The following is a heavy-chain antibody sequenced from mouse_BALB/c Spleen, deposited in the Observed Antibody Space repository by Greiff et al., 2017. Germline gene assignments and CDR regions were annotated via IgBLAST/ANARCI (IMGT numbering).Heavy chain of an antibody. J-gene: IGHJ2*01. CDR2: ISSGSSTI. Sequence: EVQVVESGGGLVQPGGSRKLSCAASGFTFSSFGMHWVRQAPEKGLEWVAYISSGSSTIYYADTVKGRFTISRDNPKNTLFLQMTSLRSEDTAMYYCARAPITVVDYFDYWGQGTTLTVSS. CDR1: GFTFSSFG. D-gene: IGHD1-1*01. V-gene: IGHV5-17*02. CDR3: ARAPITVVDYFDY.